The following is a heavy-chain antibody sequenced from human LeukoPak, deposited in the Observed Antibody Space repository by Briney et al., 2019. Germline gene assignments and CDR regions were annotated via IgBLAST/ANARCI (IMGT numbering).Heavy chain of an antibody. V-gene: IGHV3-9*01. Sequence: GRSLRLSCAASGFTFDDYAMHWVRQAPGKDLEWVSGIGWNSGGIVYADSVKGRFTISRDNAKNSLYLQMNSLGAEDTALYYCVKVTAAGFVDHWGQGTLVTVSS. CDR3: VKVTAAGFVDH. D-gene: IGHD6-13*01. CDR2: IGWNSGGI. J-gene: IGHJ4*02. CDR1: GFTFDDYA.